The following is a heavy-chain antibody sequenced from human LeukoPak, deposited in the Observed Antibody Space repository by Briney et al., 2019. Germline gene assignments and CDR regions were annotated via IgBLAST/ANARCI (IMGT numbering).Heavy chain of an antibody. Sequence: PSETLSLTCTVSGGSISSYYWSWIRQPPGKGLEWIGYIYYSGSTNYNPSLKSRVTISVDTSKNQFSLKLSSVTAADTAVYYCARRTGAYYCYYMDVWGKGTTVTVSS. CDR1: GGSISSYY. CDR3: ARRTGAYYCYYMDV. D-gene: IGHD7-27*01. CDR2: IYYSGST. V-gene: IGHV4-59*01. J-gene: IGHJ6*03.